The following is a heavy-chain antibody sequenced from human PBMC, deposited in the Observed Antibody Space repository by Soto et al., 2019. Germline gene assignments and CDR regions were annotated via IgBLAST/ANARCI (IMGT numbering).Heavy chain of an antibody. J-gene: IGHJ4*02. V-gene: IGHV3-7*01. Sequence: EVQLVESGGGLVQPGGSLRLSCAASGFNFSSYWMSWVRQAPGKGLEWVANIKQDGSEKYYVDSVKGRFTISRDNAKNSLYLQMNSLRAEDTAVYYCARDGGGSSRNSYFGYWGQGTLVTVSS. CDR3: ARDGGGSSRNSYFGY. CDR1: GFNFSSYW. D-gene: IGHD6-13*01. CDR2: IKQDGSEK.